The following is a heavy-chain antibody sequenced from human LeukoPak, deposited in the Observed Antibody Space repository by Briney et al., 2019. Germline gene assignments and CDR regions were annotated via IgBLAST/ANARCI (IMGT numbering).Heavy chain of an antibody. CDR1: GFTFSGYV. CDR2: ISGSGGST. CDR3: AKVSINYYGRDGPNWYFDL. Sequence: PGGSLRLSCAASGFTFSGYVMTWVRQPPGKGLQWVADISGSGGSTYYADSVKGRFSISRDNSKNTLYLQMNSLRAEDTAVYYCAKVSINYYGRDGPNWYFDLWGRGTLVTVSS. J-gene: IGHJ2*01. D-gene: IGHD3-10*01. V-gene: IGHV3-23*01.